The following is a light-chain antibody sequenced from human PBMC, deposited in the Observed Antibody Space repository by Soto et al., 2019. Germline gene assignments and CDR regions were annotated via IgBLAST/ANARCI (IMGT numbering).Light chain of an antibody. V-gene: IGKV3-20*01. CDR2: GAS. Sequence: EIVLTQSPGTLSLSPGERDTLSCRASQSVSSSYLDWYQQKPGQAPRLLIYGASIRATGIPDRFSGSGSGTAFPLTISRLEPEDFAVYYCQQYGSSPYTFGQGTKLEIK. CDR1: QSVSSSY. CDR3: QQYGSSPYT. J-gene: IGKJ2*01.